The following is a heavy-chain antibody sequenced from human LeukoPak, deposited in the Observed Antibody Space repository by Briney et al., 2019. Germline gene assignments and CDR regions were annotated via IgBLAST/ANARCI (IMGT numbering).Heavy chain of an antibody. V-gene: IGHV3-53*01. CDR1: GFTVSSNY. D-gene: IGHD2-8*02. CDR3: AKELTGGWPFDY. CDR2: IYNGGST. J-gene: IGHJ4*02. Sequence: GGSLRLSCAASGFTVSSNYMSWVRQVPGKGLEWVSIIYNGGSTYYADSVKGRSTISRDNSKNTMFLQMNSLRAEDTAIYYCAKELTGGWPFDYWGQGTLVTVSS.